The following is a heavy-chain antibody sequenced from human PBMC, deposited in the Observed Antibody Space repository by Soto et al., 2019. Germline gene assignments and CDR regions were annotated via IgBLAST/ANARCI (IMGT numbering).Heavy chain of an antibody. CDR2: IYYSGST. J-gene: IGHJ4*02. V-gene: IGHV4-31*03. CDR3: ASTYCSGGSCYPHFDY. CDR1: GGSISSGGYY. D-gene: IGHD2-15*01. Sequence: SETLSLTCTVSGGSISSGGYYWSWIRQHPEKGMEWIGYIYYSGSTYYNPSLKSRVTISVDTSKNQFSLKLSSVTAADTAVYYCASTYCSGGSCYPHFDYWGQGTLVTVSS.